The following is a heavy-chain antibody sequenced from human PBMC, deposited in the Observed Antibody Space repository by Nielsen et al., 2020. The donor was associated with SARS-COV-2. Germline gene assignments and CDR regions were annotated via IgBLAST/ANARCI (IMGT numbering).Heavy chain of an antibody. V-gene: IGHV1-69*13. D-gene: IGHD3-22*01. CDR3: ASSAPPSGFNWFDP. Sequence: SVKVSCKASGGTFSSYAISWVRQAPGQGLEWMGGIIPIFGTANYAQKFQGRVTITADESTSTAYMELSSLRSEDTAVYYCASSAPPSGFNWFDPWGQGTLVTVSS. J-gene: IGHJ5*02. CDR1: GGTFSSYA. CDR2: IIPIFGTA.